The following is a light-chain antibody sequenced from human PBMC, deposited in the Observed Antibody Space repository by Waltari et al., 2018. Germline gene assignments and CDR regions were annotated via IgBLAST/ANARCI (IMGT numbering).Light chain of an antibody. CDR2: GST. J-gene: IGLJ2*01. CDR3: QSYDRSLSGHVV. Sequence: QSGLTQPPSVSGAPGQRVTISCTGSSSNIGGGYVVHWYQQVPGAAPKLLIYGSTNRPSGVPDRFSGSKSGTSASLAITGLQAEDESDYYCQSYDRSLSGHVVFGGGTKLTVL. V-gene: IGLV1-40*01. CDR1: SSNIGGGYV.